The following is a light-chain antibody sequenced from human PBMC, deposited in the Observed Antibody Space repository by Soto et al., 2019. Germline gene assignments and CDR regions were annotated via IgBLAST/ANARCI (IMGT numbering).Light chain of an antibody. CDR1: QTVLDSSNNKTY. V-gene: IGKV4-1*01. J-gene: IGKJ4*01. Sequence: DNVMTQSPDSLAVSLGERTTISCKSSQTVLDSSNNKTYLAWYQQKPGQPPKLLIYWASIRESGVTERISGSGSGTDFTLTISSLHVEDVAVYYCQQFYSNPPTFGGGTKVDIK. CDR3: QQFYSNPPT. CDR2: WAS.